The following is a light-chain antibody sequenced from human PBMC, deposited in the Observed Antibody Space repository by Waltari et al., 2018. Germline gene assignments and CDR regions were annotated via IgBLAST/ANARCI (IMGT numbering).Light chain of an antibody. Sequence: QSALTQAASVSGSPGQPITISCTGTSSDVGGYNYVSWYQQHPGKAPKLIIYDVSNRPSGVSNRCSGSKSGNTASLTISGLQAEDEADYYCNSYASSNTRVFGGGTKLTVL. CDR2: DVS. J-gene: IGLJ3*02. V-gene: IGLV2-14*03. CDR3: NSYASSNTRV. CDR1: SSDVGGYNY.